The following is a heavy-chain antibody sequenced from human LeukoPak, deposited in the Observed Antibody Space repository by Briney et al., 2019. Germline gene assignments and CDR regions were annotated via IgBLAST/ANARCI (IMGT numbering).Heavy chain of an antibody. CDR1: GYTFSDHY. CDR2: INPYSGDI. D-gene: IGHD3-9*01. CDR3: AREGRGSADWAGFDF. J-gene: IGHJ4*02. V-gene: IGHV1-2*02. Sequence: ASVKASCKTSGYTFSDHYVQWLRQAPGHGLEWMGWINPYSGDISSARKFQGRGTMTKATSITTAYLELTGLTSDDTAIYCCAREGRGSADWAGFDFWGEGALVTVSS.